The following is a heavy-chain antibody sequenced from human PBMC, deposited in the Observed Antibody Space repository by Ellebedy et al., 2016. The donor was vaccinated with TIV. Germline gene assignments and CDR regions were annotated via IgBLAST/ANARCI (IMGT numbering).Heavy chain of an antibody. Sequence: GESLKIPCVVSGFTFSTYAMRWFRQAPGKGLEWVSALTTGGVTFYADSVKGRFTISRDSSKNTLYLQMNSLRAEDTAVYYCARSGEHDTWGQGTLVTVSS. CDR3: ARSGEHDT. CDR1: GFTFSTYA. D-gene: IGHD1-26*01. V-gene: IGHV3-23*01. CDR2: LTTGGVT. J-gene: IGHJ5*02.